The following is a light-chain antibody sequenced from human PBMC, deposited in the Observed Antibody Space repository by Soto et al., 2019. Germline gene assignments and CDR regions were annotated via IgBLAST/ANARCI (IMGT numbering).Light chain of an antibody. CDR3: QQYSSYAYT. V-gene: IGKV1-5*03. CDR1: QSISNW. J-gene: IGKJ2*01. CDR2: KAS. Sequence: DIQMTQSPSTLSASVGDRVTITCRASQSISNWLAWYQQKPGKAPKLLIYKASALESWVPSSFSGSGSGTEFNLTISSLQPDDFATYYCQQYSSYAYTFGQGTKLEIK.